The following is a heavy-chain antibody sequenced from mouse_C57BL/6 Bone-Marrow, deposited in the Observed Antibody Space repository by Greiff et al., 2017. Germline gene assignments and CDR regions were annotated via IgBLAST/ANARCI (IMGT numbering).Heavy chain of an antibody. D-gene: IGHD2-4*01. CDR1: GYTFTSYW. CDR3: ARSPIYYDYDAWYFDV. Sequence: QVQLQQPGAELVRPGSSVKLSCKASGYTFTSYWMDWVKQRPGQGLEWIGNIYPSDSETPYNQTFKDQATLTVDKSSSTAYMQLSSLTSEDSAVYYCARSPIYYDYDAWYFDVWGTGTTVTVSS. J-gene: IGHJ1*03. V-gene: IGHV1-61*01. CDR2: IYPSDSET.